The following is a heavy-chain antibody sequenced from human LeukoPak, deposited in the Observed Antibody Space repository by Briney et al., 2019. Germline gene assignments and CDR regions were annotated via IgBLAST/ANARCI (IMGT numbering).Heavy chain of an antibody. D-gene: IGHD2-15*01. Sequence: GSLRLSCAVSGFTFSSYWMSWVRQAPGKGLEWVANIKQDGSEKYYVDSVKGRFTISRDNAKNSLHLQMNSLRAEDTAVFYCARGYCSGGSCYSAPTDWGQGTLVTVSS. CDR3: ARGYCSGGSCYSAPTD. CDR2: IKQDGSEK. J-gene: IGHJ4*02. V-gene: IGHV3-7*01. CDR1: GFTFSSYW.